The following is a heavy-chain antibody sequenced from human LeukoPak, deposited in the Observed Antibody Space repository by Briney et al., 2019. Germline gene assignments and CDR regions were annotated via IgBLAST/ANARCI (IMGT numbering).Heavy chain of an antibody. J-gene: IGHJ6*02. Sequence: GGSLRLSCAASGFTFSSYAMSWVRQAPGKGLEWVSFISGRGSDTYYADSVKGRFTISRDNSKNTLSLLMNSLRAEDTAVYYCARERDTAMANYYYYYGMDVWGQGTTVTVSS. CDR3: ARERDTAMANYYYYYGMDV. V-gene: IGHV3-23*01. CDR2: ISGRGSDT. CDR1: GFTFSSYA. D-gene: IGHD5-18*01.